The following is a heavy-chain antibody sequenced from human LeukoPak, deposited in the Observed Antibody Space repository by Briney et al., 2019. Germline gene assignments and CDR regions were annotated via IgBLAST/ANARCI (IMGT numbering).Heavy chain of an antibody. V-gene: IGHV1-18*01. CDR1: GYTFTSYG. D-gene: IGHD1-26*01. J-gene: IGHJ3*02. Sequence: ASVKVSCKASGYTFTSYGISWVRQAPGQGLEWMGWISAYNGNTNYAQKLQGRVTMTTDTSTSTAYMELRSLRSDDTAVYYCAREEGWESAETDGFDIWGQGTMVTVSS. CDR3: AREEGWESAETDGFDI. CDR2: ISAYNGNT.